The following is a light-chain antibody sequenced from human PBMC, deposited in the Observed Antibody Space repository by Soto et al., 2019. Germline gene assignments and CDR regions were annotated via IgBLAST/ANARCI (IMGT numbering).Light chain of an antibody. CDR2: GAS. CDR1: QSVSSNY. Sequence: DIVLTQSPDTLSLSPGERATLSSRASQSVSSNYLAWYQQKPGQAPRLLIYGASTRATGIPDRFSGSGSGTDFTLTISRLEPEDFATYYCQTYYSPPFTFSPGTKVDMK. J-gene: IGKJ3*01. V-gene: IGKV3-20*01. CDR3: QTYYSPPFT.